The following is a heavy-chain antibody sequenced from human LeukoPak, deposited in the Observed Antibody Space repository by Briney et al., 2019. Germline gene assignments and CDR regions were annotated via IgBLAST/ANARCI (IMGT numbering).Heavy chain of an antibody. Sequence: GGSLRLSCAASGFTFSSYAMSWVRQAPGKGLEWVSYISSSGSTIYYADSVKGRFTISRDNAKNSLYLQMNSLRAEDTAVYYCARWVQLSSILWGRGTLVTVSS. V-gene: IGHV3-48*03. CDR3: ARWVQLSSIL. D-gene: IGHD5-18*01. CDR2: ISSSGSTI. CDR1: GFTFSSYA. J-gene: IGHJ2*01.